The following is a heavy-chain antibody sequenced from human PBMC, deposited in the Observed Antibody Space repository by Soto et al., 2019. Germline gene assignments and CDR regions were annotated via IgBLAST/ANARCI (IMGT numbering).Heavy chain of an antibody. Sequence: QLQLQESGPGLVKPSETLSLTCTVSGGSISRSSYYWGWIRQPPGKGLEWIGRMYYGGSSYYNLSLRGRVTISVDTSKNQLSLKVSAVAAADTAVDYCARHIAGGYVISYYYVDVWGKGTTVTVS. J-gene: IGHJ6*03. CDR3: ARHIAGGYVISYYYVDV. CDR1: GGSISRSSYY. CDR2: MYYGGSS. D-gene: IGHD5-12*01. V-gene: IGHV4-39*01.